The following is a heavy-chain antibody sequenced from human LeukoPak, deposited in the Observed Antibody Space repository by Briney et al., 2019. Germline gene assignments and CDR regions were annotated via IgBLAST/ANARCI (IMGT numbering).Heavy chain of an antibody. V-gene: IGHV3-30*03. D-gene: IGHD6-19*01. J-gene: IGHJ4*02. CDR3: ARDRSSGWYDGY. CDR1: GFTFSNYA. CDR2: ISYDGSKK. Sequence: GGSLRLSCAASGFTFSNYAMHWVRQAPAKGLEWVAVISYDGSKKYYADSVKGRFTISRDNSKNTLYLQMNSLRAEDMAVYYCARDRSSGWYDGYWGQGTLVTVSS.